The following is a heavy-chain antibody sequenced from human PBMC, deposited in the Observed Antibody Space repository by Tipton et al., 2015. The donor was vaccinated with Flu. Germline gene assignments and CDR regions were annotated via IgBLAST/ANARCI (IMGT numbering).Heavy chain of an antibody. J-gene: IGHJ6*02. CDR2: IYYSGST. CDR1: GGSISSSSYY. Sequence: TLSLTCTVSGGSISSSSYYWGWIRQPPGKGLEWIGSIYYSGSTYYNPSLKSRVTISVDTSKNQFSLQLSSVTAADTAVYYCARVTGPPYYYGMDVWGQGTTVTVSS. V-gene: IGHV4-39*07. CDR3: ARVTGPPYYYGMDV.